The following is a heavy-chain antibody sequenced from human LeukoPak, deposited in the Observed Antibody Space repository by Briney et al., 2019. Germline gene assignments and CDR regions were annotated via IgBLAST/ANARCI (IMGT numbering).Heavy chain of an antibody. CDR3: ARQNYDSSGYPPYFDY. V-gene: IGHV4-59*08. J-gene: IGHJ4*02. CDR2: KFYSGST. CDR1: GGSISTYY. D-gene: IGHD3-22*01. Sequence: NPSETLSLTCTVSGGSISTYYWSWIRQPPGKGLEWIGYKFYSGSTNYNPSLKSRVTISVDTSKNQLSLTLSSVTAADTAVYYCARQNYDSSGYPPYFDYWGQGIPVTVSS.